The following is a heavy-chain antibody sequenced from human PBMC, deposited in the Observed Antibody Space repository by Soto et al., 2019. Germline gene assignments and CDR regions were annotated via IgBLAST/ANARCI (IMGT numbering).Heavy chain of an antibody. CDR2: NHYSGNT. D-gene: IGHD2-15*01. CDR1: DGFTSSYI. J-gene: IGHJ4*02. CDR3: ARAYGGNCFDY. Sequence: SETLSPTCTAADGFTSSYIWRWRRPPPEKGLEMIWINHYSGNTNYNPYLKSRVTISVDTSKNQSSLKLSSVTAADTAVYYCARAYGGNCFDYWGQGTLVTVSS. V-gene: IGHV4-59*01.